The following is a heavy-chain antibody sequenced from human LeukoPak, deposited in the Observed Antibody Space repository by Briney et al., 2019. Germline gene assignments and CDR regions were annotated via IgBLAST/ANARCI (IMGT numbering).Heavy chain of an antibody. D-gene: IGHD6-13*01. CDR2: ISSSSSYI. V-gene: IGHV3-21*01. J-gene: IGHJ4*02. CDR1: GLTFSSYN. Sequence: PGGSLRLSCAASGLTFSSYNMNWVRQAPGKGLEWVSSISSSSSYIYYADSVKGRFTISRDNAKNSLYLQMNSLRAEDTAVYYCARVGVAAAANWGQGTLVTVSS. CDR3: ARVGVAAAAN.